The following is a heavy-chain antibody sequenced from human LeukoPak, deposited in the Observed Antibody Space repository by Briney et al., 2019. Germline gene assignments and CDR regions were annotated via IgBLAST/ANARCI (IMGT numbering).Heavy chain of an antibody. V-gene: IGHV5-51*01. D-gene: IGHD2-21*02. CDR3: ARRSVDCGGDFDLDY. Sequence: GESLKISCKGSGYSFTSYWIGWVRQMPGKGLEWMGIIYPGDSDTRYSPSFQGQVTISADKSISTAYLQWSSLKASDTAMYYCARRSVDCGGDFDLDYWGQGTLVTVSS. CDR2: IYPGDSDT. CDR1: GYSFTSYW. J-gene: IGHJ4*02.